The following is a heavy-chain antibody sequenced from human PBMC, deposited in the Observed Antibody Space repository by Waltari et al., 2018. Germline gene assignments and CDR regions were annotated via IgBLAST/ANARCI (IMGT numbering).Heavy chain of an antibody. Sequence: QLQEPAPRLAQHAGTLSLTCAASGGFMSYWWSWVRQPPGKGLEWIGQVLGSGRTNYNPSFASRVSISLDTSTHQFAMKMTSATAADTALYYCARDRGRRLYLDTWGQGIRVTVSP. CDR1: GGFMSYW. J-gene: IGHJ4*02. CDR3: ARDRGRRLYLDT. D-gene: IGHD2-15*01. CDR2: VLGSGRT. V-gene: IGHV4-4*02.